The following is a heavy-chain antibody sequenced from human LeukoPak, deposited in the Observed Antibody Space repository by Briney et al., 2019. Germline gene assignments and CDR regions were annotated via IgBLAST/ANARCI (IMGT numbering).Heavy chain of an antibody. J-gene: IGHJ4*02. CDR1: GGSISSSSYY. D-gene: IGHD6-13*01. Sequence: SETLSLTCTVSGGSISSSSYYWGWIRQPPGKGLEWIGSIYYSGSTYYNPSLKSRVTISVDTSKNQFSLKLSSVTAADTAVYYCARDGSQQLALDYWGQGTLVTVSS. CDR2: IYYSGST. CDR3: ARDGSQQLALDY. V-gene: IGHV4-39*07.